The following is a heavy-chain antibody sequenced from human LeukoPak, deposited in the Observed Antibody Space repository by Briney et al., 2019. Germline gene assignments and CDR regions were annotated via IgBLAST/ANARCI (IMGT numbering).Heavy chain of an antibody. CDR1: GFTFSSYG. V-gene: IGHV3-30*02. CDR2: IRYDGSNK. J-gene: IGHJ4*02. CDR3: AKSHIPNRYSGTYYCDF. D-gene: IGHD1-26*01. Sequence: GGSLRLSCAASGFTFSSYGMHWVRQAPGKGLEWVAFIRYDGSNKYYADSVKGRFTISRDNSKNTLYLQMNSLRAEDTAIYYCAKSHIPNRYSGTYYCDFWGQGTLVTVPS.